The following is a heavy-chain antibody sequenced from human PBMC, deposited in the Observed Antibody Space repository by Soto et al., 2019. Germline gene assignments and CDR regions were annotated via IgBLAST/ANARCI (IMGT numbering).Heavy chain of an antibody. Sequence: ASVKVSCKASGYTFTSYGISWVRQAPGQGLEWMGWISAYNGNTNYAQKLQGRVTMTTDTSTSTAYMELRSLRSDDTAVYYCARDRAPRRGVHDAFDIWGQGKMVTVSS. CDR3: ARDRAPRRGVHDAFDI. D-gene: IGHD3-10*01. V-gene: IGHV1-18*01. CDR2: ISAYNGNT. J-gene: IGHJ3*02. CDR1: GYTFTSYG.